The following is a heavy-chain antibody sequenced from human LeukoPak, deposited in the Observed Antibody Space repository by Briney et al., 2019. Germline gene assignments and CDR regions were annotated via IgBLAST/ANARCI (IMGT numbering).Heavy chain of an antibody. D-gene: IGHD6-13*01. CDR2: IYYSGST. J-gene: IGHJ5*02. V-gene: IGHV4-59*12. CDR1: GGSFSGYY. CDR3: ARDIDSSSWYRWFDP. Sequence: PSETLSLTCAVYGGSFSGYYWSWIRQPPGKGLEWIGYIYYSGSTNYNPSLKSRVTISVDTSKNQFSLKLSSVTAADTAVYYCARDIDSSSWYRWFDPWGQGTLVTVSS.